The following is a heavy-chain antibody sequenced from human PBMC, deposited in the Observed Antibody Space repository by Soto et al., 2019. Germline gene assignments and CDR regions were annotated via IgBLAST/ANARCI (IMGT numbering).Heavy chain of an antibody. J-gene: IGHJ5*02. D-gene: IGHD3-10*01. Sequence: EMQLLESGGGLVQPGGSLRLSCTASGFNFKNNAMSWVRQAPGKGLEWVSGISGSGGSTYDADSVKGRFTISRDNSRHTLYLQMNSLRADDTAKYYCARASYYSNTSALRAWFDPWGQGTLVTVSS. V-gene: IGHV3-23*01. CDR1: GFNFKNNA. CDR2: ISGSGGST. CDR3: ARASYYSNTSALRAWFDP.